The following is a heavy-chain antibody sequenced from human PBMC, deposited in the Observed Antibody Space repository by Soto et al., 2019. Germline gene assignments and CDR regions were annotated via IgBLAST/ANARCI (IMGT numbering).Heavy chain of an antibody. CDR2: IYFSGIT. J-gene: IGHJ3*02. CDR1: GVSINNSY. Sequence: QVQLQQSGPGLVKPSETLSLTCTVSGVSINNSYWSWVRQPPGKGLEWIGYIYFSGITNYNPSLKRRVSISVDTSKDQVSLKLTSVTAADTAMYYCARGNYDYFGGNYRYVGGAFDIWGPGTVVTVSS. CDR3: ARGNYDYFGGNYRYVGGAFDI. V-gene: IGHV4-59*01. D-gene: IGHD3-16*02.